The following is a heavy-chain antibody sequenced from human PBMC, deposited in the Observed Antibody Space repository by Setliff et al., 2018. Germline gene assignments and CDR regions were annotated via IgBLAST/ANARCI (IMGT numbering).Heavy chain of an antibody. J-gene: IGHJ4*02. CDR3: ARDIGVTIAGATFRGFDT. V-gene: IGHV1-69*13. CDR2: LIPIFNTP. Sequence: ASVKVSCKAPGCLFNNFGFSWVRQAPGQGLEWMGRLIPIFNTPNYAQKFQDRITLSADESTGTAYMELTSLTFGDTAIYYCARDIGVTIAGATFRGFDTWGQGTQVTVSS. D-gene: IGHD3-9*01. CDR1: GCLFNNFG.